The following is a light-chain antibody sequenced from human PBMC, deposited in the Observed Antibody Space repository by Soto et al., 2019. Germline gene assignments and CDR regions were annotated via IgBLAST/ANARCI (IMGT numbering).Light chain of an antibody. J-gene: IGLJ2*01. V-gene: IGLV1-44*01. CDR1: SSNIGSNA. CDR2: SNN. Sequence: QSVLTQPPSASGTPGQRVTISCSGSSSNIGSNAVNWYQQLPGTAPKLLIYSNNQRPSGVPDRFSGSKSGTSASLAISGLPSEDEPHYFCAAWDDSLNGVIFGGGTKLTVL. CDR3: AAWDDSLNGVI.